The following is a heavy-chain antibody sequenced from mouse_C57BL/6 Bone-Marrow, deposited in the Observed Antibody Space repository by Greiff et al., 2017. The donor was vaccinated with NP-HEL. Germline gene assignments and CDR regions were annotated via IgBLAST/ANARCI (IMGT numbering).Heavy chain of an antibody. CDR3: ARRWELGRVPY. Sequence: EVQGVESGGDLVKPGGSLKLSCAASGFTFSSYGMSWVRQTPDKRLEWVATISSGGSYTYYPDSVKGRFTISRDNAKNTLYLQMSSLKSEDTAMYYCARRWELGRVPYWGQGTLVTVSA. CDR2: ISSGGSYT. CDR1: GFTFSSYG. J-gene: IGHJ3*01. V-gene: IGHV5-6*01. D-gene: IGHD4-1*01.